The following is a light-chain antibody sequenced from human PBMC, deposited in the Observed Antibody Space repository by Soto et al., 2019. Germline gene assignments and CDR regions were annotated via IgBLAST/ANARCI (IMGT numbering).Light chain of an antibody. V-gene: IGKV3-20*01. Sequence: EIVLTQSPGTLSLSPGERATLSCRASQSVSSRSLAWYQQKPGQAPRLLIYAASSRATGIPDRFSGGGSGTDFTLTISSLEPEDFAVYYCQHYSSSRLTFGQGTKVEIK. CDR3: QHYSSSRLT. J-gene: IGKJ1*01. CDR1: QSVSSRS. CDR2: AAS.